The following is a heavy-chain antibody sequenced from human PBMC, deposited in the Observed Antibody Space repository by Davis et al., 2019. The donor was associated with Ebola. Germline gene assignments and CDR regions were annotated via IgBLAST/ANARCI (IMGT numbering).Heavy chain of an antibody. CDR3: ARMDYYYGSGTNRFDP. V-gene: IGHV4-4*02. CDR1: GGSISSSNW. Sequence: GSLRLSCAVSGGSISSSNWWSWVRQPPGKGLEWIGEIYHSGSANYNPSLKSRVTISVDTSKNQFSLKLSSVTAADTAVYYCARMDYYYGSGTNRFDPWGQGTLVTVSS. CDR2: IYHSGSA. D-gene: IGHD3-10*01. J-gene: IGHJ5*02.